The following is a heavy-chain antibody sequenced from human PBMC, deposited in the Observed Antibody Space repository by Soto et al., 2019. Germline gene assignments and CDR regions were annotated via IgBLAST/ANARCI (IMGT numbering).Heavy chain of an antibody. CDR3: ARGKFGANFDY. D-gene: IGHD3-10*01. J-gene: IGHJ4*02. V-gene: IGHV3-21*01. CDR1: GFTFSSYS. CDR2: ISSSSSYI. Sequence: GGSLRLSCAASGFTFSSYSMNWVRQAPGKGLEWVSSISSSSSYIYYADSVKGRFTISRDNAKNSLYLQMNSLRAEDTAVYYCARGKFGANFDYWGQGTLVTVSS.